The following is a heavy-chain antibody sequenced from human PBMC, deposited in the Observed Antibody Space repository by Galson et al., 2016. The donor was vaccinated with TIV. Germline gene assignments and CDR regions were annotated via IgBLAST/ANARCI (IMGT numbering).Heavy chain of an antibody. CDR2: ISGYSVNT. D-gene: IGHD2-2*01. CDR1: GYTFNNFG. CDR3: ARVPHSTYCSTSTCKGYYLDV. J-gene: IGHJ6*03. Sequence: QSGAEVKKPGTSVKVSCKASGYTFNNFGITWVRQAPGQGLEWMGWISGYSVNTNYAQKFQGRVTMTTDTSTSTAYMELRSLGSDDTAVYYCARVPHSTYCSTSTCKGYYLDVWGRGTTVTVSS. V-gene: IGHV1-18*01.